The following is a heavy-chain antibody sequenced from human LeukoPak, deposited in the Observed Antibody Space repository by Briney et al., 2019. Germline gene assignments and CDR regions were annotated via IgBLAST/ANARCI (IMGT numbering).Heavy chain of an antibody. CDR1: GFTFSTYW. CDR3: ARDLGNNPVADLDAFDL. J-gene: IGHJ3*01. Sequence: PGGSLRLSCAASGFTFSTYWMHWIRQVPGKGLVWVSRITPPGDNTNYADSVRGRFTVSRDNAKNTLYLQMNSLRAEDTAVYFCARDLGNNPVADLDAFDLWGHGAKFTVSS. V-gene: IGHV3-74*01. D-gene: IGHD1-14*01. CDR2: ITPPGDNT.